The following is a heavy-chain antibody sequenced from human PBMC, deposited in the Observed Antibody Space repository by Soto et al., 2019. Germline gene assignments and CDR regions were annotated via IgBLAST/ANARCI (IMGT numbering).Heavy chain of an antibody. D-gene: IGHD6-19*01. CDR3: TMDISPGTSGWYFDAFAL. CDR2: IRKDESKM. J-gene: IGHJ3*01. V-gene: IGHV3-7*04. Sequence: EVQLVESGGGLVQPGGSLRLSCTGSGFIFGNYWMTWVRQAPGQGLEWVANIRKDESKMSYLDSVRGRFTISRDNAKKSLLLQMNDPGAEDTALYDCTMDISPGTSGWYFDAFALGGQGTMVTVSS. CDR1: GFIFGNYW.